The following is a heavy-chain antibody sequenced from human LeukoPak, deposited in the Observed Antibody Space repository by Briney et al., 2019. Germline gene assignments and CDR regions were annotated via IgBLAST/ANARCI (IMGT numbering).Heavy chain of an antibody. CDR2: IRYDGSNK. CDR1: GFTFSSYG. Sequence: GGSLRLSCAASGFTFSSYGMHWVRQAPGKGLEWVAFIRYDGSNKYYADSVKGRFTISRDNSKNTLYLQMNSLRVEDTAVYYCARDPGIAAAGTVGYFDSWGQGILVTVSS. J-gene: IGHJ4*02. D-gene: IGHD6-13*01. V-gene: IGHV3-30*02. CDR3: ARDPGIAAAGTVGYFDS.